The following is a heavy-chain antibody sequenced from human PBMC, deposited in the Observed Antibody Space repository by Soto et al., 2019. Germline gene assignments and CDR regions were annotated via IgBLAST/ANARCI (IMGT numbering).Heavy chain of an antibody. CDR1: GYTFTGYY. Sequence: ASVKVSCKASGYTFTGYYMHWVRQAPGQGLEWMGWINPNSGGTNYAQKFQGWVTMTRDTSISTAYMELSRLRSDDTAVYYCARALTDIVVVPAAMDYYYYYYMDVWGKGTTVTVSS. J-gene: IGHJ6*03. D-gene: IGHD2-2*01. V-gene: IGHV1-2*04. CDR3: ARALTDIVVVPAAMDYYYYYYMDV. CDR2: INPNSGGT.